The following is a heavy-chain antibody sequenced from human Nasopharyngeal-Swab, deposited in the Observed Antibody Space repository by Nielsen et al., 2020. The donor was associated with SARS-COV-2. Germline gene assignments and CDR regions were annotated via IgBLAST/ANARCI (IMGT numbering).Heavy chain of an antibody. CDR2: IYTSGST. CDR1: GGSISSYY. Sequence: SGTLSLTCTVSGGSISSYYWSWIRQPAGKGLEWIGRIYTSGSTNYNPSLKSRVTMSVDTSKNQFSLKLSSVTAADTAVYYCARGTYYYDSSGPAFDYWGQGTLVTVSS. CDR3: ARGTYYYDSSGPAFDY. D-gene: IGHD3-22*01. J-gene: IGHJ4*02. V-gene: IGHV4-4*07.